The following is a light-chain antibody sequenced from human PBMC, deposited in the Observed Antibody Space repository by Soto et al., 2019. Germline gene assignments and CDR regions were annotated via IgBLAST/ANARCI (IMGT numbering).Light chain of an antibody. J-gene: IGKJ4*01. Sequence: DIQMTHSPSSLSASVGDRVTITCRASQSISKYLNWYQHKPGEAPILLIYGASTLQRGVPSRFRGGGSGTDVTLTISSLQPEDFATYYCQQTYTSPLTFGGGTTVE. CDR2: GAS. CDR1: QSISKY. CDR3: QQTYTSPLT. V-gene: IGKV1-39*01.